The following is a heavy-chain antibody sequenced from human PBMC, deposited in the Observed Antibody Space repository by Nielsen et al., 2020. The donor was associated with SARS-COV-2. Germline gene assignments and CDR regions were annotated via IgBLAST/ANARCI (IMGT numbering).Heavy chain of an antibody. CDR2: IYSGGST. D-gene: IGHD6-13*01. CDR1: GFTVSSNY. J-gene: IGHJ4*02. CDR3: ASTGIAAAGPIDY. V-gene: IGHV3-66*01. Sequence: GESLKISRAASGFTVSSNYMSWVRQAPGKGLEWVSGIYSGGSTYYADSVKGRFTISRDNSKNTLYLQMNSLRAEDTAVYYCASTGIAAAGPIDYWGQGTLVTVSS.